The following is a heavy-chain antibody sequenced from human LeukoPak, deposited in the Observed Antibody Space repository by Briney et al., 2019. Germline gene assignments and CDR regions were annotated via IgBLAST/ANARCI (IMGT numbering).Heavy chain of an antibody. CDR3: AKDGSYYYGSGSYYLLPTFFDY. CDR2: ITDSGGGT. Sequence: GGSLRLSCAASGFTFSSYAMSWVRQAPGKGLEWVSNITDSGGGTYYADSVKGRFTISRDNSKNTLYLQMNSLRAEDTAVYYCAKDGSYYYGSGSYYLLPTFFDYWGQGTLVTVSS. V-gene: IGHV3-23*01. CDR1: GFTFSSYA. D-gene: IGHD3-10*01. J-gene: IGHJ4*02.